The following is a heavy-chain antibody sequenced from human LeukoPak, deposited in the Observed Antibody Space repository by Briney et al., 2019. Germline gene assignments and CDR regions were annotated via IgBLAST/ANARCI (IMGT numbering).Heavy chain of an antibody. V-gene: IGHV3-23*01. J-gene: IGHJ6*03. CDR2: ITGSGGST. D-gene: IGHD2-2*01. CDR3: AKVDCSSTSCYGNYYMDV. Sequence: PGGSLRLSCAVSGFTFSTYAMSWVRQAPGKGLEWVSLITGSGGSTYYADSVKGRFTISRDKSKNTLYLQMNSLRAEDTAVYYCAKVDCSSTSCYGNYYMDVWGKGTTVTVSS. CDR1: GFTFSTYA.